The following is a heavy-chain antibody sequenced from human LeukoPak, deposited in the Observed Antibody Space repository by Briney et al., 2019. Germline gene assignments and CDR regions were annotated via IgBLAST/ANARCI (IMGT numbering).Heavy chain of an antibody. D-gene: IGHD3-10*01. CDR1: GGTFSSYA. CDR3: ARDAPTMVRGVWDIDY. Sequence: ASVKVSCKASGGTFSSYAISWVRQAPGQGLEWMGWISAYNGNTNYAQKLQGRVTMTTDTSTSTAYMELRSLRSDDTAVYYCARDAPTMVRGVWDIDYWGQGTLVTVSS. J-gene: IGHJ4*02. CDR2: ISAYNGNT. V-gene: IGHV1-18*01.